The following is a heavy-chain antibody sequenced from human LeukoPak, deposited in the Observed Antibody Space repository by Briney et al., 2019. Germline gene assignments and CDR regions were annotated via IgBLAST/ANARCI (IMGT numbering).Heavy chain of an antibody. V-gene: IGHV4-39*07. D-gene: IGHD3-16*02. CDR1: GGSINNSSYY. J-gene: IGHJ6*03. CDR2: IYYSGST. Sequence: SETLSLTCTVSGGSINNSSYYWGWIRQPPGKGLEWIGSIYYSGSTYYNPSLKSRVTISVDTSKSQFSLKLSSVTAADTAVYYCARDKSFPPYYYMDVWGKGTTVTVSS. CDR3: ARDKSFPPYYYMDV.